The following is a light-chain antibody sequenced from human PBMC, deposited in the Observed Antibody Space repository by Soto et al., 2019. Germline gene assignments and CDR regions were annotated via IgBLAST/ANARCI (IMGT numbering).Light chain of an antibody. CDR3: QSYDRSLRTSV. V-gene: IGLV1-40*01. CDR2: GNS. CDR1: SSNIGAGYD. J-gene: IGLJ1*01. Sequence: QSVVTQPPSVSGAPGQSGTISCSGSSSNIGAGYDVNWDRQLPGTAPKLLIYGNSDPPSGVPDRSSGSKSGPSAYLAITGLQAEDEADYFCQSYDRSLRTSVFGTGTKVTVL.